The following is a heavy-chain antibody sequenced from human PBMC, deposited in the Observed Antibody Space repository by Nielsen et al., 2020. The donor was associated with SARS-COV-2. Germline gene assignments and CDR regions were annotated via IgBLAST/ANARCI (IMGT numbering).Heavy chain of an antibody. CDR2: INHSGST. CDR1: GGSFSGYY. J-gene: IGHJ5*02. CDR3: ARGTRLYYYGSGSSNWFDP. D-gene: IGHD3-10*01. Sequence: SETLSLTCAVYGGSFSGYYWSWIRQPPGKGLEWIGEINHSGSTNYNPSLKSRVTISVDTSKNQFSLKLSSVTAADTAVYYCARGTRLYYYGSGSSNWFDPWGQGTLVTVSS. V-gene: IGHV4-34*01.